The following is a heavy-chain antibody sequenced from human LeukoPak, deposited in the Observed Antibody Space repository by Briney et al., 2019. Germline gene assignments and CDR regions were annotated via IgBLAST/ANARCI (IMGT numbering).Heavy chain of an antibody. J-gene: IGHJ6*02. Sequence: SETLSLTCAVYGGSFSGYYWSWIRQPPGKGLEWIGEINHSGSTNYNPSLKSRVTISVDASKNQFSLKLSSVTAADTAVYYCARGGRYCSSTSCYSFGMDVWGQGTTVTVS. V-gene: IGHV4-34*01. CDR1: GGSFSGYY. D-gene: IGHD2-2*01. CDR3: ARGGRYCSSTSCYSFGMDV. CDR2: INHSGST.